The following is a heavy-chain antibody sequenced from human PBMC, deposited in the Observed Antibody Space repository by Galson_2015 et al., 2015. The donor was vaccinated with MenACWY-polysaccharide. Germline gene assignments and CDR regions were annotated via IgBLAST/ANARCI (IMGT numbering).Heavy chain of an antibody. CDR1: GYTFTSYG. D-gene: IGHD4-17*01. CDR2: ISVYNGNT. Sequence: SVKVSCKASGYTFTSYGISWVRQAPGQGLEWMGWISVYNGNTKYAQNLQGRVTMTTDTSTSTAYMELRSLRSDDTVVYYCARDFLSTVTTRPGYWGQGTLVTVSS. V-gene: IGHV1-18*01. CDR3: ARDFLSTVTTRPGY. J-gene: IGHJ4*02.